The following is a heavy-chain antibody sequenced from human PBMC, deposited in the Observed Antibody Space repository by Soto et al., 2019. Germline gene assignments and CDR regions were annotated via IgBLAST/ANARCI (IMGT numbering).Heavy chain of an antibody. Sequence: QVQLVQSGAEVKKPGASVKVSCKASGYTFTSYGISWVRQAPGQGLEWMGWISAYNGNTNYAQKLQGRVTMTTDTSTSTAYKELGSLRSDDTALYYCARDPGYSSGPDAFDIWGQGTMVTVSS. V-gene: IGHV1-18*01. CDR2: ISAYNGNT. CDR1: GYTFTSYG. CDR3: ARDPGYSSGPDAFDI. D-gene: IGHD6-19*01. J-gene: IGHJ3*02.